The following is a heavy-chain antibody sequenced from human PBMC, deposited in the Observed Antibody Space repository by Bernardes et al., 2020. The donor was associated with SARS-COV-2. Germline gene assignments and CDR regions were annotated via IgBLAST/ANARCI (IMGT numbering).Heavy chain of an antibody. CDR3: ARAVYVIKAGSLHYFDY. Sequence: SETLSLTCTVSGASISSSSYYWGWIRQPPGKGLEWIGSIHYRGNTYYNPSLESRATVSIDTSRNQFSLRLDSVTAADAAVYSCARAVYVIKAGSLHYFDYWGQGTPVIVSS. CDR1: GASISSSSYY. J-gene: IGHJ4*02. V-gene: IGHV4-39*01. D-gene: IGHD3-16*02. CDR2: IHYRGNT.